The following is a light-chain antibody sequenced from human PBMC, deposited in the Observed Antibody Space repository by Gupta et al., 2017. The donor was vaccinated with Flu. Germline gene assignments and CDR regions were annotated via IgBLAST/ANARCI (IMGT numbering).Light chain of an antibody. V-gene: IGLV2-8*01. CDR3: SSYAGSTDYI. CDR1: SSDLGGYNY. J-gene: IGLJ1*01. CDR2: EVI. Sequence: QSALTQPPSASGSPGQSFTISCTGTSSDLGGYNYVSWYQQHPGKAPKLIIYEVIKRPSGVPDRFSGSKSGNKASLTVSGLQAEDEADYYCSSYAGSTDYIFGTGTKVTVL.